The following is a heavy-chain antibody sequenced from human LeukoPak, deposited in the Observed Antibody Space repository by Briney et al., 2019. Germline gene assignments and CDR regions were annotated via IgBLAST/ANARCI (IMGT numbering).Heavy chain of an antibody. D-gene: IGHD2-2*01. V-gene: IGHV1-2*02. CDR3: VRDGYCSRSNCLWAGWFDP. J-gene: IGHJ5*02. CDR2: INPNNGDT. Sequence: ASVKVSCKASGYIFTAYFIHWVRQAPGQGLERMGWINPNNGDTKYAQKFQGRITMTRDSSLSTAYMELSSLRSDDTAVYYCVRDGYCSRSNCLWAGWFDPWGQGTLLTVSS. CDR1: GYIFTAYF.